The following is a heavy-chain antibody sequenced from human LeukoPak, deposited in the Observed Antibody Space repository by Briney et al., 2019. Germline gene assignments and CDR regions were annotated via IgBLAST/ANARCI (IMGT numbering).Heavy chain of an antibody. CDR3: ARVKGIAAAGSNWFDP. Sequence: SQTLSLTCAISGDSVSSNSAAWNWIRQSPSRGLEWLGRTYYRSKWYNDYAVSVKSRITINPDTSKNQFSLQLNSVTPEDTAVYYCARVKGIAAAGSNWFDPWGQGTLVTVSS. CDR1: GDSVSSNSAA. J-gene: IGHJ5*02. D-gene: IGHD6-13*01. V-gene: IGHV6-1*01. CDR2: TYYRSKWYN.